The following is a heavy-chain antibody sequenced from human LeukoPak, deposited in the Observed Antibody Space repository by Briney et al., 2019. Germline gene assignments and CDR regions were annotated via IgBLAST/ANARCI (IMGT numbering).Heavy chain of an antibody. CDR1: GYIFTQYG. V-gene: IGHV1-18*01. CDR3: ARRTGYNFYYMDV. Sequence: ASVKVSCKASGYIFTQYGISWVRQAPGQGLEWMAWISTYNGNANYAQKFQGRVTMTTDTSTSTAYMELRSLSSDDTAVHYCARRTGYNFYYMDVWGQGTTVIVSS. CDR2: ISTYNGNA. J-gene: IGHJ6*03. D-gene: IGHD3/OR15-3a*01.